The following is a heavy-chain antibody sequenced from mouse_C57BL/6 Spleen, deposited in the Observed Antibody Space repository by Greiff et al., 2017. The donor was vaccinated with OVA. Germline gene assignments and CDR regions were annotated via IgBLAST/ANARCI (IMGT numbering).Heavy chain of an antibody. Sequence: VKLLESGAELARPGASVKMSCKASGYTFTSYTMHWVKQRPGQGLEWNGYINPSSGYTKYNQKFKDKATLTADKSSSTAYMQLSSLTSEDAAVYYCARSPPYGYDAFFDYWGQGTTLTVSS. J-gene: IGHJ2*01. CDR2: INPSSGYT. CDR1: GYTFTSYT. CDR3: ARSPPYGYDAFFDY. V-gene: IGHV1-4*01. D-gene: IGHD2-2*01.